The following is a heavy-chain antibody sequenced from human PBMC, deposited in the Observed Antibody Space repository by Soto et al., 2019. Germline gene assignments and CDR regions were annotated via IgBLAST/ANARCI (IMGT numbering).Heavy chain of an antibody. V-gene: IGHV1-69*06. CDR3: ARGRSTSGYYYYGMDV. CDR1: GGTFSSYA. CDR2: IIPIFGTA. J-gene: IGHJ6*02. Sequence: SVKVSCKASGGTFSSYAISWVRQAPGQGLEWMGGIIPIFGTANYAQKFQGRVTITADKSTSTAYMELSSLRSEDTAVYYCARGRSTSGYYYYGMDVWGQGTTVTVSS. D-gene: IGHD2-2*01.